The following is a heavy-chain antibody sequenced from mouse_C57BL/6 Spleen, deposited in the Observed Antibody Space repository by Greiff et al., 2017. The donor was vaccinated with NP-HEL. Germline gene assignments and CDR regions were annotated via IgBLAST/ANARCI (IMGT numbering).Heavy chain of an antibody. CDR1: GYTFTSYD. Sequence: VQLQQSGPELVKPGASVKLSCKASGYTFTSYDINWVKQRPGQGLEWIGWIYPRDGSTKYNEKFKGKATLTVDTSSRTAYLELHSLTSEDSAVYFCEGYGSSYVKAYWGQGTLVTVSA. CDR2: IYPRDGST. D-gene: IGHD1-1*01. J-gene: IGHJ3*01. CDR3: EGYGSSYVKAY. V-gene: IGHV1-85*01.